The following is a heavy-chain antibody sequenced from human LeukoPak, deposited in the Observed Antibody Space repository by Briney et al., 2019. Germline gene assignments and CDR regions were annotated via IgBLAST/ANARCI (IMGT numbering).Heavy chain of an antibody. V-gene: IGHV3-30-3*01. D-gene: IGHD3-9*01. Sequence: GRSLRLSCAASGFTFSSYAMHWVRQAPGKGLEWVAVISYDGSNKYYADSVKGRFTISRDNSKNTLYLQMNSLRAEDTAVYYCARDLPDYDILTGYYKVGYYFDYWGQGTLVTVSS. CDR2: ISYDGSNK. CDR3: ARDLPDYDILTGYYKVGYYFDY. CDR1: GFTFSSYA. J-gene: IGHJ4*02.